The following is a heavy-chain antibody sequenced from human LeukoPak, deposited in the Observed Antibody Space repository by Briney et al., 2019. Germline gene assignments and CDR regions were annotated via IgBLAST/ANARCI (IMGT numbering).Heavy chain of an antibody. Sequence: GGSLRLSCAASGFTFSSYAMHWVRQAPGKGLEYVSAISSNGGSTYYANSVKGRFTISRDNSKNTLYLQMGSLRAEDMAVYYCARGRYSSGWFTAFDYWGQGTLVTVSS. D-gene: IGHD6-19*01. J-gene: IGHJ4*02. CDR1: GFTFSSYA. CDR3: ARGRYSSGWFTAFDY. V-gene: IGHV3-64*01. CDR2: ISSNGGST.